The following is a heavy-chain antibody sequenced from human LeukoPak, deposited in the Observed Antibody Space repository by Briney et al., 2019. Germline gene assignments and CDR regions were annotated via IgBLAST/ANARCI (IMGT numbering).Heavy chain of an antibody. CDR3: ARGRGGSGSYYSPPYYYYYMDV. V-gene: IGHV3-48*04. D-gene: IGHD3-10*01. Sequence: PGGSLRLSCAASGFTFSSYSMNWVRQAPGKGLEWISYISSSSSTIYYADSVKGRFTISRDNAKNSLYLQMNSLRAEDTAVYYCARGRGGSGSYYSPPYYYYYMDVWGKGTTVTISS. CDR1: GFTFSSYS. CDR2: ISSSSSTI. J-gene: IGHJ6*03.